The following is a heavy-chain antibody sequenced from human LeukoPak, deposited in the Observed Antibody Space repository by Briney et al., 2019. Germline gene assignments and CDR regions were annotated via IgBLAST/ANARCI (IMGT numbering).Heavy chain of an antibody. CDR3: SKDPNGDYVGAFDM. J-gene: IGHJ3*02. CDR2: ITGSGRGT. CDR1: GLTFSTYA. Sequence: GGYLTLSSTASGLTFSTYATTWVRQAPGKGLEWVSSITGSGRGTYYADSVKGRFSVSRDNSQNTVFLHMNSLRADDTALYYCSKDPNGDYVGAFDMWGPGTMVTVSS. D-gene: IGHD4-17*01. V-gene: IGHV3-23*01.